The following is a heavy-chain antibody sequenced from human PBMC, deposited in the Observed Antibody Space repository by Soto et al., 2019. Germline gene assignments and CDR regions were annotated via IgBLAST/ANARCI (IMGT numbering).Heavy chain of an antibody. Sequence: PSETVSRTCAVYGGYFSGYYWSCIRQPAGKGLEWIGEINHSGSTNYSPSLKSRVTISVDTSKNQFYLKPRSVTAAYQALYYCARKVLFGRYFDWLLGNWFDPWGQVTLVTVS. V-gene: IGHV4-34*01. CDR3: ARKVLFGRYFDWLLGNWFDP. J-gene: IGHJ5*02. CDR1: GGYFSGYY. CDR2: INHSGST. D-gene: IGHD3-9*01.